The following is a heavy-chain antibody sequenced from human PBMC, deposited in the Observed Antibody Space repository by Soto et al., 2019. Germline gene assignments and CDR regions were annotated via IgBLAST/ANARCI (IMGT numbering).Heavy chain of an antibody. CDR2: FRTGGDDGTT. V-gene: IGHV3-23*01. CDR1: GFTFSSYS. D-gene: IGHD3-10*01. J-gene: IGHJ4*02. CDR3: AKKVNSGPGSQYFDY. Sequence: HPVGSLRLSCAASGFTFSSYSMSWVRQAPGKGLEWVSGFRTGGDDGTTYYADSVKGRFTISRDNSKNTLFLQMNSLRAEDTAIYYCAKKVNSGPGSQYFDYWGQGTLVTVSS.